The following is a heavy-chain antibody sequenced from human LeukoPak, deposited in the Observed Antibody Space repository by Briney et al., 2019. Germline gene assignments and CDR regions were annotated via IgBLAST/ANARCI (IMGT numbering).Heavy chain of an antibody. J-gene: IGHJ4*02. D-gene: IGHD3-22*01. Sequence: SETLSLTCTVSGGSMSSHYWSWIRQPPGKGLEWIAYIYYSGTTNYNPSLKSRVTISVDTSKNQFSLKLSSVTAADTAVYYCARTKESGYYPGFDYWGQGTPVTVSS. CDR3: ARTKESGYYPGFDY. CDR1: GGSMSSHY. CDR2: IYYSGTT. V-gene: IGHV4-59*11.